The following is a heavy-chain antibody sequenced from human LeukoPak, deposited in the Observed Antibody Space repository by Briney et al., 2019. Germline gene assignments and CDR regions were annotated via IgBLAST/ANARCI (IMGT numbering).Heavy chain of an antibody. V-gene: IGHV3-48*03. CDR1: EFTFSSYE. J-gene: IGHJ6*03. CDR3: ARAPLITYYMDV. D-gene: IGHD3-16*01. CDR2: ISSSGSTI. Sequence: PGGSLRLSCAASEFTFSSYEMNWVRQAPGKGLEWVSYISSSGSTILYADSVKGRFSISRDNAKNSLFLQMNSLRAGDTAVYYCARAPLITYYMDVWGKGTTVTVSS.